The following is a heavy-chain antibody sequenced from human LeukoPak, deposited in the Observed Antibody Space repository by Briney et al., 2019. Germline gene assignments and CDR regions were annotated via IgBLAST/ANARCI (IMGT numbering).Heavy chain of an antibody. D-gene: IGHD2-21*02. CDR3: AKVLGGAVVTAFPDAFDI. Sequence: GGSLRLSCAASGLTFSSYAMSWVRQAPGKGLEWVSAISGSGGSTYYADSVKGRFTISRDNSKNTLYLQMNSLRAEDTAVYYCAKVLGGAVVTAFPDAFDIWGQGTMVTVSS. J-gene: IGHJ3*02. CDR1: GLTFSSYA. V-gene: IGHV3-23*01. CDR2: ISGSGGST.